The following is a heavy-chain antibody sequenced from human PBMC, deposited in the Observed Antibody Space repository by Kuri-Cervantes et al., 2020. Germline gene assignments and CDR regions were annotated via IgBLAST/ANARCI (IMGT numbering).Heavy chain of an antibody. CDR1: GGSFSGYY. CDR3: ARVGPYDFWSGYYPYYYYMDV. CDR2: INHRGST. Sequence: LRLSCAVYGGSFSGYYWSWIRQPPGKGLEWIGEINHRGSTNYNPSLKSRVTISVDTSKNQFSLKLSSVTAADTAVYYCARVGPYDFWSGYYPYYYYMDVWGKGTTVTVSS. V-gene: IGHV4-34*01. J-gene: IGHJ6*03. D-gene: IGHD3-3*01.